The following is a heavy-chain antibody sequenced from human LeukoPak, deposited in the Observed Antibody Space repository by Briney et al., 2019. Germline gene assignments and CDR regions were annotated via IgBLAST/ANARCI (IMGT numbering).Heavy chain of an antibody. V-gene: IGHV4-4*07. Sequence: SETLSLTCTVSGGSISSYYWSWIRQPAGKGLEWIGRIYTSGSTNYNPSLKSRVTMSVDTSKNQFSLNLRSVTAADTDVYYCASAVVGAFDAFDIWGQGTMVTVSS. CDR3: ASAVVGAFDAFDI. J-gene: IGHJ3*02. CDR2: IYTSGST. D-gene: IGHD1-26*01. CDR1: GGSISSYY.